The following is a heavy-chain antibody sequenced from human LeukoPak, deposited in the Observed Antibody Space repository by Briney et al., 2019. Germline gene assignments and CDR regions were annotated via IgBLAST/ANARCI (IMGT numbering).Heavy chain of an antibody. CDR3: ARGGDGYNLGIDY. CDR1: GFTFSSYG. Sequence: GRSLRLSCAASGFTFSSYGMHWVRQAPGKGLEWVAVIWYDGSNKYYADSVKGRFTISRDSSKNTLSLQMNSLRAEDTAVYYCARGGDGYNLGIDYWGQGTLVTVSS. J-gene: IGHJ4*02. V-gene: IGHV3-33*01. D-gene: IGHD5-24*01. CDR2: IWYDGSNK.